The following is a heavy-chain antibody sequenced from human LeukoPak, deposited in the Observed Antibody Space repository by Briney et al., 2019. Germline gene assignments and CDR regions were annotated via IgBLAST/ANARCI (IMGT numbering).Heavy chain of an antibody. J-gene: IGHJ3*02. CDR3: ARGAVTYYYDSSATGALDI. D-gene: IGHD3-22*01. V-gene: IGHV1-18*01. Sequence: GASVKVSCKASGYTFTSYGISWVRQAPGQGLEWMGWISAYNGNTNYAQKLQGRVTMTTDTSTSTAYVELRSLRSDDTAVYYCARGAVTYYYDSSATGALDIWGQGTMVTVSS. CDR2: ISAYNGNT. CDR1: GYTFTSYG.